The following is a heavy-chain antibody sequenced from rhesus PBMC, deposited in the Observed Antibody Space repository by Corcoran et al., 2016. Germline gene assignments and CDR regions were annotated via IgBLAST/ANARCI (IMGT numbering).Heavy chain of an antibody. D-gene: IGHD6S26*01. J-gene: IGHJ6*01. V-gene: IGHV4-76*01. Sequence: QVQLQASGPGLVKPSETLSLTCAVSGGSISGGYDRTWIRQPPGMGPEWIGYIYGSSGSTNYNPSLKNRVTISKDTSKNQFSLKLSSVTAADTAVYYCARHWSGWSIDYGVDSWGQGVVVTVSS. CDR2: IYGSSGST. CDR3: ARHWSGWSIDYGVDS. CDR1: GGSISGGYD.